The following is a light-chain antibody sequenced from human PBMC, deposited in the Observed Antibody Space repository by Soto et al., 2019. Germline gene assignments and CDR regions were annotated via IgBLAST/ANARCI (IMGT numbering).Light chain of an antibody. CDR3: QQYYSSPLT. V-gene: IGKV4-1*01. CDR1: QSLLYSFNDKNY. CDR2: WAS. J-gene: IGKJ4*01. Sequence: DIVMTQSPDSLAVSLGERATINCKSSQSLLYSFNDKNYLVWYQQKPGQPPKLLIFWASTRKSGVPDRFSGSGSGTNFTLTISSLQADDVATYYCQQYYSSPLTFGGGTKVEIK.